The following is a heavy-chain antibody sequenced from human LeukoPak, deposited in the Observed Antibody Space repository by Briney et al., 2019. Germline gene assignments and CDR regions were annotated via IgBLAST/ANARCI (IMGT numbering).Heavy chain of an antibody. J-gene: IGHJ4*02. CDR1: GFTFGDYA. V-gene: IGHV3-49*05. CDR2: IRRKAYGGTT. CDR3: TRAEGDNYYGSGSYFDY. D-gene: IGHD3-10*01. Sequence: KPGRSLRLSCTASGFTFGDYAMSWFRQAPGKGLEWVGFIRRKAYGGTTEYAASVKGRFTISRDDSKSIAYLQMNSLKTEDTAVYYCTRAEGDNYYGSGSYFDYWGQGTLVTVSS.